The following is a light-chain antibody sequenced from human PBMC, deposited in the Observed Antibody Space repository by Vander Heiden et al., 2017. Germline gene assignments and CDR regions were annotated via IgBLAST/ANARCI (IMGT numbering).Light chain of an antibody. CDR1: SSNIGAGHD. J-gene: IGLJ2*01. CDR2: GNN. CDR3: QSYDSSLSGVV. V-gene: IGLV1-40*01. Sequence: QSVLTQPPSVSGAPGQTVTISCTGSSSNIGAGHDVHWYQQLPKTAPKLLIYGNNNRPSEVPDRFSGSKSDTSASLAITGLQAEDEADYYCQSYDSSLSGVVFGGGTKLTVL.